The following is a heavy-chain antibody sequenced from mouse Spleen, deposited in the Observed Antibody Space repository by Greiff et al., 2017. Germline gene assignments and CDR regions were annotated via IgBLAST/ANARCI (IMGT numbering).Heavy chain of an antibody. V-gene: IGHV5-6*03. CDR1: GFTFSSYG. CDR3: ARHVTTVVAPYAMDY. D-gene: IGHD1-1*01. CDR2: ISSGGSYT. J-gene: IGHJ4*01. Sequence: EVKVEESGGGLVQPGGSRKLSCAASGFTFSSYGMSWVRQTPDKRLEWVATISSGGSYTYYPDRVKGRFTISRDNAKNTLYLQMSSLKSEDTAMYYCARHVTTVVAPYAMDYWGQGTSVTVSS.